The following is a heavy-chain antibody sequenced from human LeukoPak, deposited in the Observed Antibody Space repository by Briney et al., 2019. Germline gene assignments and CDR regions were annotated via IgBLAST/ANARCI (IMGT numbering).Heavy chain of an antibody. J-gene: IGHJ6*03. CDR1: GGSFSNYY. V-gene: IGHV4-34*01. CDR2: ISDSGRI. CDR3: ARRWNYGRNYYIDV. Sequence: SETLSLTCAVYGGSFSNYYWSWIRQPPGKGLEWIGEISDSGRINYNPSLMSRVTVSVDTSKNQFSLRLTSVTATDTAVYYCARRWNYGRNYYIDVWGNGATVSVSS. D-gene: IGHD1-7*01.